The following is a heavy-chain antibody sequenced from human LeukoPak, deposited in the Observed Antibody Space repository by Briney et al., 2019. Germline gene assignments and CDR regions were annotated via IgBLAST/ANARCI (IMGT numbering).Heavy chain of an antibody. CDR3: TTRNYYDSSGYYYDFDY. J-gene: IGHJ4*02. CDR1: GFTFSNAW. V-gene: IGHV3-15*07. CDR2: IKSKTDGGTT. Sequence: PGGSLRLSCAASGFTFSNAWMNWVRQAPGKGLEWVGRIKSKTDGGTTDYAAPVKGRFTISRDDSKNTLYLQMNSLKAEDTAVYYCTTRNYYDSSGYYYDFDYWGQGTLVTVSP. D-gene: IGHD3-22*01.